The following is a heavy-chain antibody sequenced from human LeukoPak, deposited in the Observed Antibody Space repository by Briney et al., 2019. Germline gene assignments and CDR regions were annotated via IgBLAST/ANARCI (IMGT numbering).Heavy chain of an antibody. Sequence: PGGSLRLSCAASGFTFSSYWMSWVRQAPGKGLEWVANIKQDGSEKYYVDSVKGRFTISRDNAKNSLYLQMNSLRAEDTAVYYCAREDRTPYYDILTGYYPYYYYGMDVWGQGTTVTVSS. CDR2: IKQDGSEK. V-gene: IGHV3-7*01. CDR3: AREDRTPYYDILTGYYPYYYYGMDV. D-gene: IGHD3-9*01. CDR1: GFTFSSYW. J-gene: IGHJ6*02.